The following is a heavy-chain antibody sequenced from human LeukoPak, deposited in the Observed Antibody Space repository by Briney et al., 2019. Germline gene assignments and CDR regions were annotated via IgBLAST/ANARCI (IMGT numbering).Heavy chain of an antibody. D-gene: IGHD2-8*01. CDR3: AKDTSIGKYCTNGVCSPFDY. CDR2: ISDSGDYT. Sequence: PGGSLRLSCAGSGFNFSSYAMSWVRPAPGQGLEWVSVISDSGDYTSYADSVRGRFTISRDNSRNTLYLQMISLRPEDTAVYYCAKDTSIGKYCTNGVCSPFDYWGQGTLVTVSS. J-gene: IGHJ4*02. CDR1: GFNFSSYA. V-gene: IGHV3-23*01.